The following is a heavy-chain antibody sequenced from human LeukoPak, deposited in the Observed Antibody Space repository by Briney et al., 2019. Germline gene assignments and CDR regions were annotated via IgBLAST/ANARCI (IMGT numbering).Heavy chain of an antibody. D-gene: IGHD4-11*01. CDR3: ARGEYGNQRSNNWFDP. Sequence: SETLSLTCAVYGGSLSAYYWTWIRQPPGKGLEWIGEINHSGSTNYIPSLKSRVTISIDTSKNQFSLKLRSVTAADTAVYYCARGEYGNQRSNNWFDPWGQGTLVTVSS. CDR1: GGSLSAYY. V-gene: IGHV4-34*01. J-gene: IGHJ5*02. CDR2: INHSGST.